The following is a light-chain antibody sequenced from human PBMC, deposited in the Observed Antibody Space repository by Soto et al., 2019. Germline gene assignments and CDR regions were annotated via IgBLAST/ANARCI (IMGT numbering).Light chain of an antibody. V-gene: IGKV3-20*01. CDR2: DAS. CDR3: QQYGSSGT. CDR1: QNVGNN. J-gene: IGKJ1*01. Sequence: EIVMTQSPATLSVSPGERATLSCRASQNVGNNLVWYQQKPGQPPRLLIYDASNRATGIPDRFSGSGSGTDFTLTISRLEPEDFAVYYCQQYGSSGTFGQGTKVDIK.